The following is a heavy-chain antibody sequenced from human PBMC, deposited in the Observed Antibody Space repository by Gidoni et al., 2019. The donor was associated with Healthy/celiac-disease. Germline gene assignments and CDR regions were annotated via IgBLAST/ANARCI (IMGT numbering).Heavy chain of an antibody. CDR2: IYYSGST. V-gene: IGHV4-39*07. D-gene: IGHD1-1*01. CDR3: ASLRYNDDY. Sequence: QLQLQESGPGLVKPSETLSLTCTVPGGSISSSSYYWGWLRQPPGKGLEWIGSIYYSGSTYYNPSLKSRVTISVDTSKNQFSLKLSSVTAADTAVYYCASLRYNDDYWGQGTLVTVSS. J-gene: IGHJ4*02. CDR1: GGSISSSSYY.